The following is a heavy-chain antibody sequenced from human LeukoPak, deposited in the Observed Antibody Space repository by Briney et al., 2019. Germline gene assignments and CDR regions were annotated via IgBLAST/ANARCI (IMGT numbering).Heavy chain of an antibody. J-gene: IGHJ4*02. CDR2: IYYNGST. CDR3: ARQGRRGGYCSSTSCYQLRTFDY. V-gene: IGHV4-39*01. D-gene: IGHD2-2*03. CDR1: GGSISSSSYY. Sequence: PSETLSLTCTVSGGSISSSSYYWGWIRQPPGKGLEWIGSIYYNGSTYYNPSLKSRVTISVDTSKNQFSLKLSSVTAADTAVYYCARQGRRGGYCSSTSCYQLRTFDYWGQGTLVTVSS.